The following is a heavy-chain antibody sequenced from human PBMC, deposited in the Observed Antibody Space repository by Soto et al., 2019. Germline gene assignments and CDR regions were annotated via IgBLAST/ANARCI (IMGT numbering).Heavy chain of an antibody. D-gene: IGHD3-16*01. J-gene: IGHJ4*01. CDR2: IIPAIGTA. CDR1: GGIFGDYA. Sequence: QVQLVQSGAEVKKPGSSVKVSCKSSGGIFGDYAINWVRQAPGQGLEWLGAIIPAIGTANYAHKFQGSVSITADESSNIAYVELRNLSSDDSAIYYCARGGFTFGPHADMSYWGQGTLVTVSS. V-gene: IGHV1-69*01. CDR3: ARGGFTFGPHADMSY.